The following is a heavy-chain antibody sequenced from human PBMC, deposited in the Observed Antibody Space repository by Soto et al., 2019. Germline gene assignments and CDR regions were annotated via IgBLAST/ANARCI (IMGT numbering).Heavy chain of an antibody. CDR1: GGTFSSYA. J-gene: IGHJ6*02. CDR2: IIPISDTT. V-gene: IGHV1-69*01. Sequence: QVQLVQSGAEVKKPGSSVKVSCKASGGTFSSYAISWVRQAPGQGLEWRGGIIPISDTTNYAQKFQGRVTITADETTSTAYMELGSLRSEDTAVYYCARSQGSSTSLEIYYYYYYGMDVWGQGTTVTVSS. CDR3: ARSQGSSTSLEIYYYYYYGMDV. D-gene: IGHD2-2*01.